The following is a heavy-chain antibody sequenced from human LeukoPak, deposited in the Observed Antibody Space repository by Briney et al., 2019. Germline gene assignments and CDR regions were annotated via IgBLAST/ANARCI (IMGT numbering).Heavy chain of an antibody. V-gene: IGHV3-7*03. Sequence: GGSLRLSCAASGFAFSSYWMSWVRQAPGKGLEWVANIKQDGSEKYYVDSVKGRFTISRDNAKNSLYLQMNSLRAEDTAVYYCARDILTGFDWFDPWGQGTLVTVSS. D-gene: IGHD3-9*01. J-gene: IGHJ5*02. CDR3: ARDILTGFDWFDP. CDR2: IKQDGSEK. CDR1: GFAFSSYW.